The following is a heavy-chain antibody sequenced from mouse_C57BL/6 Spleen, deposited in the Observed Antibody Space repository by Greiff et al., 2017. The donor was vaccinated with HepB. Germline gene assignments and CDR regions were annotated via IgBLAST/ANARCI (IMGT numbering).Heavy chain of an antibody. CDR3: AGYYNGIPWFAY. Sequence: DVMLVESGGGLVKPGGSLKLSCAASGFTFSSYAMSWVRQTPEKRLEWVATISGGGSYTYYPDNVKGRFTISRDNAKNNLYLQMSQLKSEDTAMYYGAGYYNGIPWFAYWGQGTLVTVSA. D-gene: IGHD1-1*01. CDR2: ISGGGSYT. CDR1: GFTFSSYA. J-gene: IGHJ3*01. V-gene: IGHV5-4*03.